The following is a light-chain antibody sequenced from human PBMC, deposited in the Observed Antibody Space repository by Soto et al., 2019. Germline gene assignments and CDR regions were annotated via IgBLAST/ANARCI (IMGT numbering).Light chain of an antibody. CDR3: QKYNSAPQT. Sequence: DIQMTQSPSSLSASLGDRVTITCRASQGISNYLAWYQQKPGKVPKLLIYAASTLQSGVPSRFSGSGSGTDCTLTISSLPPEDVATYYCQKYNSAPQTFGQGTKVDIK. J-gene: IGKJ1*01. CDR2: AAS. V-gene: IGKV1-27*01. CDR1: QGISNY.